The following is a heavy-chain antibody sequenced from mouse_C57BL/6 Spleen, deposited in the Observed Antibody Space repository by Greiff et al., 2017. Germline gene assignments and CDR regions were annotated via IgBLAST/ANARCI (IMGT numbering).Heavy chain of an antibody. CDR2: ISSGGSYT. V-gene: IGHV5-6*01. CDR3: ARRVDSSGYWFAY. CDR1: GFTFSSYG. D-gene: IGHD3-2*02. J-gene: IGHJ3*01. Sequence: EVHLVESGGDLVKPGGSLKLSCAASGFTFSSYGMSWVRQTPDKRLEWVATISSGGSYTYYPDSVKGRFTISRDNAKNTLYLQMSSLKSEDTAMYYCARRVDSSGYWFAYWGQGTLVTVSA.